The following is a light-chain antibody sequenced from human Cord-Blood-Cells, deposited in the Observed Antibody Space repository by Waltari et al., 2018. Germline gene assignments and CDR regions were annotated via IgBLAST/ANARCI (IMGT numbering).Light chain of an antibody. J-gene: IGKJ1*01. Sequence: DIQMTQSPSSLSASVGDRVTITCRASQSISSYLNWYQQKPGKAPKLLIYAASSLQSGVPSRFRGSGSGTDFTLTISSLQPEDFATYDCQQSYSTLWTFGQGTKVEIK. CDR2: AAS. V-gene: IGKV1-39*01. CDR3: QQSYSTLWT. CDR1: QSISSY.